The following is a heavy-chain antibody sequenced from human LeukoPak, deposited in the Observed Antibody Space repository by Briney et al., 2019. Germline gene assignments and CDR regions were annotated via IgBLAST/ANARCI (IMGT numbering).Heavy chain of an antibody. V-gene: IGHV4-59*02. CDR3: ATRKLGNDY. CDR1: GGSVSNYY. Sequence: SETLSLTCTVSGGSVSNYYWSWIRQSPGKGLEWIGFIYYTETSYNPSLKSRVTISADTSKNQFSLKLYSVTAADTAVYYCATRKLGNDYWGQGTLVTVSS. J-gene: IGHJ4*02. D-gene: IGHD7-27*01. CDR2: IYYTET.